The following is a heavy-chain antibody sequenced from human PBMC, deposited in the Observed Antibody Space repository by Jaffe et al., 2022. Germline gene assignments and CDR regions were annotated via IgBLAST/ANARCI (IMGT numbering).Heavy chain of an antibody. Sequence: QVQLVQSGSELKKPGASVKVSCKASGYTFTSYAMNWVRQAPGQGLEWMGWINTNTGNPTYAQGFTGRFVFSLDTSVSTAYLQISSLKAEDTAVYYCAREGDRRPTYYDFWSGYPNWFDPWGQGTLVTVSS. CDR2: INTNTGNP. CDR1: GYTFTSYA. J-gene: IGHJ5*02. D-gene: IGHD3-3*01. V-gene: IGHV7-4-1*02. CDR3: AREGDRRPTYYDFWSGYPNWFDP.